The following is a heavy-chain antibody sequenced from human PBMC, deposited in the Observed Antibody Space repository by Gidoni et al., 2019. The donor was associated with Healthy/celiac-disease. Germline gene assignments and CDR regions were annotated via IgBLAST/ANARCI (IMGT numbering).Heavy chain of an antibody. D-gene: IGHD3-22*01. CDR2: MNSDRSST. Sequence: EVQLVESGGGLVQPGGSLSLSCAASGFTFSRYWRHWVRQAPGKGLVWVSRMNSDRSSTSYADSVKGRFTIARDNAKKTLYLQMNSLRADDTAVYYCARDLGYDSSGYVNDYWGQGTLVTVSS. CDR3: ARDLGYDSSGYVNDY. CDR1: GFTFSRYW. V-gene: IGHV3-74*01. J-gene: IGHJ4*02.